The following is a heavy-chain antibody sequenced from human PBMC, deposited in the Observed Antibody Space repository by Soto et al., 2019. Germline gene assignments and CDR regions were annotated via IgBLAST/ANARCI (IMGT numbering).Heavy chain of an antibody. V-gene: IGHV1-8*01. CDR2: MNPNSGNT. J-gene: IGHJ3*02. D-gene: IGHD2-21*02. CDR3: ARGHRHIVVVTAPRGAFDI. Sequence: ASVKVSCKAPGYTFTSYDINWVRQATGQGLEWMGWMNPNSGNTGYAQKFQGRVTMTRNTSISTAYMELSSLRSEDTAVYYCARGHRHIVVVTAPRGAFDIWGQGTMVTVSS. CDR1: GYTFTSYD.